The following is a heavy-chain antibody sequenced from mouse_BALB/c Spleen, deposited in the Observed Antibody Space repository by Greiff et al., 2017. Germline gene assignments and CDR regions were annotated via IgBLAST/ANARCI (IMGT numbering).Heavy chain of an antibody. CDR1: GFTFSSYG. CDR3: ASLTALYAMDY. CDR2: ISSGGSYT. D-gene: IGHD4-1*01. J-gene: IGHJ4*01. Sequence: EVMLVESGGDLVKPGGSLKLSCAASGFTFSSYGMSWVRQTPDKRLEWVATISSGGSYTYYPDSVKGRFTISRDNAKNTLYLQMSSLKSEDTAMYYCASLTALYAMDYWGQGTSVTVSS. V-gene: IGHV5-6*01.